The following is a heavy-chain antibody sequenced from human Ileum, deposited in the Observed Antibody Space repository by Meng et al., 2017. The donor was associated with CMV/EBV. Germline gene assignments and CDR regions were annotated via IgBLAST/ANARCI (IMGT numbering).Heavy chain of an antibody. J-gene: IGHJ4*02. CDR3: TAGTGRTDCDY. V-gene: IGHV3-15*01. CDR1: GFTFTDAY. D-gene: IGHD1-1*01. CDR2: FKSKRVGGTI. Sequence: VKMVESGGGLVRPWGSLILSCTASGFTFTDAYMTWVRQDPGKGLDWVGRFKSKRVGGTIDNAAAVKGRFTISRDDSKNTLYLQMKSLKAEDTGVYYCTAGTGRTDCDYWGQGTLVTVSS.